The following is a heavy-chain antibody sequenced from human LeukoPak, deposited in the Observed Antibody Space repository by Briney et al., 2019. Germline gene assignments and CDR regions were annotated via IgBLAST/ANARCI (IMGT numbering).Heavy chain of an antibody. D-gene: IGHD6-13*01. CDR1: GGSFSGYY. CDR2: INHSGST. Sequence: TSETLSLTCAVYGGSFSGYYWSWIRQPPGKGLEWIGEINHSGSTNYNPSLKSRVTISVDTSKNQFSLKLSSVTAADTAVYYCARVSSSSWRHYFDYWGQGTLVTVSS. V-gene: IGHV4-34*01. J-gene: IGHJ4*02. CDR3: ARVSSSSWRHYFDY.